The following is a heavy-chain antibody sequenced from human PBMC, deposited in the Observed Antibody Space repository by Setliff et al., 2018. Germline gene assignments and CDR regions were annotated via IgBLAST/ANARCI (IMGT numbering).Heavy chain of an antibody. V-gene: IGHV4-39*01. CDR2: VYYSGAT. J-gene: IGHJ4*02. CDR1: GGSISSSGYY. Sequence: ASETLSLTCTVSGGSISSSGYYWGWIRQPPGKGLEWIGSVYYSGATYFNPSLNSRVTISVDTSKNQFPLRLTSVTAADTAVYYCASSQFYINFGSWGQGTLVTVSS. CDR3: ASSQFYINFGS. D-gene: IGHD1-1*01.